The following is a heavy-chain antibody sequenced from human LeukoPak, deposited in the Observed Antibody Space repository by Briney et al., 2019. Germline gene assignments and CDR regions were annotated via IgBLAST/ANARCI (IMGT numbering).Heavy chain of an antibody. CDR1: GFPFSSYG. V-gene: IGHV3-33*01. Sequence: GGSLRLSCAASGFPFSSYGMHWVRQAPGKGLEWVARLVYDERIDYANSVKGRFSISRDNSKNTLFLDMSDLRVEDTAVYYCARDLSAAFDSWGQGILVTVSS. CDR2: LVYDERI. D-gene: IGHD6-19*01. J-gene: IGHJ4*02. CDR3: ARDLSAAFDS.